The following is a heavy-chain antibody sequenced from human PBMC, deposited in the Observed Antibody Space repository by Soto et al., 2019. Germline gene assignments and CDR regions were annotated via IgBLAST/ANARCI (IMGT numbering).Heavy chain of an antibody. CDR2: IFHSGST. D-gene: IGHD3-16*01. CDR1: GGSIRSNNW. J-gene: IGHJ4*02. CDR3: ARVFRGISSAY. V-gene: IGHV4-4*02. Sequence: SETLSLTCAVSGGSIRSNNWWSWVRQPPGKGLECIGEIFHSGSTNYNPSLKTRVTISVDKSKNQFSLKLSSVTAADTAVFNCARVFRGISSAYGGKGT.